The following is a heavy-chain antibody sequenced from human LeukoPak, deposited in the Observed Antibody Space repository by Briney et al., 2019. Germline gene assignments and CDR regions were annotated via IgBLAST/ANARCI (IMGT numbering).Heavy chain of an antibody. V-gene: IGHV3-7*03. CDR1: GFTFSSYW. Sequence: GGSLRLSCAASGFTFSSYWMSWVRLAPGKGLEWVANIKEDGTETNYVDSVKGRFTISRDNAKNSLYLQMNSLRVEDTAVYYCAKEGRSLQTYWGQGTLVTVSS. J-gene: IGHJ4*02. CDR2: IKEDGTET. CDR3: AKEGRSLQTY. D-gene: IGHD5-24*01.